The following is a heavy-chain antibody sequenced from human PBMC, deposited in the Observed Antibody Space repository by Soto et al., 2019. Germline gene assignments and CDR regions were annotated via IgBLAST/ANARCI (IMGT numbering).Heavy chain of an antibody. CDR1: DGSISSGDYF. Sequence: SETLSLTCTVSDGSISSGDYFWSWIRQPPGKGLEWIGYIYYTGSTYHNPSLKSRLTISKDTSKNQFSLRLSSVTAADTAVYYCARVRTYYYGSGGMGGWFDPWGQGTLVTVSS. D-gene: IGHD3-10*01. CDR2: IYYTGST. V-gene: IGHV4-30-4*01. CDR3: ARVRTYYYGSGGMGGWFDP. J-gene: IGHJ5*02.